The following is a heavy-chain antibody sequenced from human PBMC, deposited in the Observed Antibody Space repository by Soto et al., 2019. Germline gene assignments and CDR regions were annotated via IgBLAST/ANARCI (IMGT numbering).Heavy chain of an antibody. V-gene: IGHV3-9*01. J-gene: IGHJ4*02. D-gene: IGHD1-26*01. Sequence: EVQLVESGGGLVQPGRSLRLSCAASGFTFDDYAMHWVRQAPGKGLEWVSGISWNSGSIGYADSVKGRFTISRDNXXNSLYLQMNSLRAEDTALYYCAKGSYGGNSGYFDYWGQGTLVTVSS. CDR2: ISWNSGSI. CDR3: AKGSYGGNSGYFDY. CDR1: GFTFDDYA.